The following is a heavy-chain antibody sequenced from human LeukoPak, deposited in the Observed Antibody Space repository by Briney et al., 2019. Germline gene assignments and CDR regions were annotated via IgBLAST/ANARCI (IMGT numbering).Heavy chain of an antibody. CDR1: GFTFSSYA. J-gene: IGHJ4*02. CDR3: AKVPYYYDSSGPLGY. V-gene: IGHV3-23*01. D-gene: IGHD3-22*01. Sequence: PGGSLRLSCAASGFTFSSYAMSWVRQAPGKGLEWVSAISGSGGSTYYADSVKGRFTISRDNSKNTLYLKMNSLRAEDTAVYYCAKVPYYYDSSGPLGYWGQGTLVTVSS. CDR2: ISGSGGST.